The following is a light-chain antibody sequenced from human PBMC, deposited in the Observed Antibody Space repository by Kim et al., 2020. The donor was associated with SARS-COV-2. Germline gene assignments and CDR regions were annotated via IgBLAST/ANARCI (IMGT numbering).Light chain of an antibody. Sequence: IQMTQSPSSLSASVGDGVTITRRASQGISNYLAWYQQKPGEAPKLLIYAATALQLGVSSRFSGSGSGTDFTLTISDLQPEDVATYYGQKYNSDPWTFGRGTKVDIK. CDR2: AAT. J-gene: IGKJ1*01. V-gene: IGKV1-27*01. CDR1: QGISNY. CDR3: QKYNSDPWT.